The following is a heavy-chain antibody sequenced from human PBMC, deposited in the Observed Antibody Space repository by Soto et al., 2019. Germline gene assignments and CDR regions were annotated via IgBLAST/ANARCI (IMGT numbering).Heavy chain of an antibody. D-gene: IGHD6-19*01. Sequence: QVQLVESGGGVVQPGRSLRLSCAASGFTFSSYAMHWVRQAPGKGLEWVAVISYDGSNKYYADSVKGRFTISRDNSKNTLYLQMNSLRAEDTAVYYCARDNPVAGTISHDYWGQGTLDTVSS. CDR3: ARDNPVAGTISHDY. CDR2: ISYDGSNK. CDR1: GFTFSSYA. J-gene: IGHJ4*02. V-gene: IGHV3-30-3*01.